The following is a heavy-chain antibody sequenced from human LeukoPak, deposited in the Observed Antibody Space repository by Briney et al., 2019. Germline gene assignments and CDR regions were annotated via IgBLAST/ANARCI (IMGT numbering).Heavy chain of an antibody. Sequence: SETLSLTCTVSGGSISSYYWSWIRQPPGKGLEWIGYIYYNGSTNYNPSLKSRVTISVDTSKNQFSLKLSSVTAADTAVYYCAGHCSSTSCYSGTTDYWGQGTLVTVSS. D-gene: IGHD2-2*01. V-gene: IGHV4-59*08. CDR1: GGSISSYY. J-gene: IGHJ4*02. CDR3: AGHCSSTSCYSGTTDY. CDR2: IYYNGST.